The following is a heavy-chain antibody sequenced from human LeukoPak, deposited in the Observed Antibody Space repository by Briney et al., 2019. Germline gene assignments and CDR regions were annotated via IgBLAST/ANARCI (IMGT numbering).Heavy chain of an antibody. CDR2: IKEDGSEK. CDR1: GFTFSNYW. CDR3: ARRAAALDY. J-gene: IGHJ4*02. D-gene: IGHD6-13*01. Sequence: GGSLRLSCAASGFTFSNYWMSWVRQAPGKGLEWVANIKEDGSEKYYVDSVKGRFTISRDNAKNSMYLQMNSLRAEDTAVYYCARRAAALDYWGQGTLVTVSS. V-gene: IGHV3-7*01.